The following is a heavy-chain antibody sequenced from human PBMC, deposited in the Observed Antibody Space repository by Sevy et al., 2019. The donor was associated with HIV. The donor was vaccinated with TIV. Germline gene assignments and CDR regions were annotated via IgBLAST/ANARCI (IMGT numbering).Heavy chain of an antibody. Sequence: GGSLRLSCAASGFAFSSHAMYWVRQAPGKGLEWVAVISYEGSETFYAASVEGRFTISRDNSKNILSLQINSLRPEDTAVYYCARDGGYSIKWYPLYWGHGTLVTVSS. CDR1: GFAFSSHA. J-gene: IGHJ4*01. V-gene: IGHV3-30-3*01. CDR3: ARDGGYSIKWYPLY. CDR2: ISYEGSET. D-gene: IGHD1-26*01.